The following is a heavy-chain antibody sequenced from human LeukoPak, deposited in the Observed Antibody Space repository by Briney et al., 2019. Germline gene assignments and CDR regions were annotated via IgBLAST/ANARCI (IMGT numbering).Heavy chain of an antibody. CDR2: IVPIFGTA. CDR3: ARIHRYCSGGACYVLHN. CDR1: GGTFSSYA. V-gene: IGHV1-69*13. Sequence: SGKVSCKASGGTFSSYAISWVRQAPGQGLEWMGGIVPIFGTANYAQKFQGRVTITADESTRTAYMELSSLRSEDTAVYYCARIHRYCSGGACYVLHNWGQRTLVAVSS. J-gene: IGHJ4*02. D-gene: IGHD2-15*01.